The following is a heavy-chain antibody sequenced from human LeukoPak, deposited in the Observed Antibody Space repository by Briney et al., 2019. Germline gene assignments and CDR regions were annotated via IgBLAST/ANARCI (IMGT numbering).Heavy chain of an antibody. Sequence: SSETLSLTCAVYGGSFSGYYWSWIRQPPGKGLEWIGEINHSGSTNYNPSLKSRVTISVDTSKNQFSLTLSSVTAADTAVYYCARDAILRLGELSLRPSYYFDYWGQGTLVTVSS. J-gene: IGHJ4*02. CDR2: INHSGST. CDR1: GGSFSGYY. D-gene: IGHD3-16*02. CDR3: ARDAILRLGELSLRPSYYFDY. V-gene: IGHV4-34*01.